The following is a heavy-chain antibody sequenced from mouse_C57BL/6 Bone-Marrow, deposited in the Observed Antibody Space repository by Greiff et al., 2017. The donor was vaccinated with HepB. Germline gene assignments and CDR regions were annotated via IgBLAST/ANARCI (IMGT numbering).Heavy chain of an antibody. CDR1: GYSITRDY. Sequence: EVKLQESGPGLAKPSQSLSLTCSVTGYSITRDYWNWVRQFPGNKLEYMGYISYSGSTYYNPSHKSRISITRYTSKNQYYLQLNSVTTKDTATYYCSRVGPFDYWRHGTTLTVSS. CDR3: SRVGPFDY. V-gene: IGHV3-8*01. CDR2: ISYSGST. J-gene: IGHJ2*01.